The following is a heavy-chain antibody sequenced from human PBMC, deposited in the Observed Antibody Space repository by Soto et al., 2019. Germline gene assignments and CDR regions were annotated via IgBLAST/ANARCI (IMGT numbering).Heavy chain of an antibody. J-gene: IGHJ4*01. V-gene: IGHV3-30*03. CDR2: ISYDGSNK. Sequence: GGSLRLSCAASGFTFSSYGMHWVRQAPGKGLEWVAAISYDGSNKYYADSVKGRFTISRDNSKNTLYLQMNSLRAEDTAVYYCALIVVVVAAKGNWDQGTLVTVSS. CDR1: GFTFSSYG. CDR3: ALIVVVVAAKGN. D-gene: IGHD2-15*01.